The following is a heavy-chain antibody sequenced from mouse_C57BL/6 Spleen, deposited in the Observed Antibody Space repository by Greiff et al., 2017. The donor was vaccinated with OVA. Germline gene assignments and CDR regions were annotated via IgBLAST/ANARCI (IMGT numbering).Heavy chain of an antibody. CDR2: INPNNGGT. D-gene: IGHD1-1*01. CDR3: ATPSSSPLWYFDV. V-gene: IGHV1-22*01. Sequence: EVQLQESGPELVKPGASVKMSCKASGYTFTDYNMHWVKQSHGKSLEWIGYINPNNGGTSYNQKFKGKATLTVNKSSSTAYMELRSLTSEDSAVYYCATPSSSPLWYFDVWGTGTTVTVSS. CDR1: GYTFTDYN. J-gene: IGHJ1*03.